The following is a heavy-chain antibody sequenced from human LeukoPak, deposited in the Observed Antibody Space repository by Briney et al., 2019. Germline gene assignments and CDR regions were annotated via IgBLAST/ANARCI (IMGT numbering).Heavy chain of an antibody. Sequence: PSETLSLTCTVSGGSISSGDYYWSWIRQPPGKGLEWIGYIYYSGSTYYNPSLKSRVTISVDTSKNQFSLKLSSVTAADTAVYYCARGGGFMVRASKDYWGQGTLVTVSS. D-gene: IGHD3-10*01. CDR2: IYYSGST. CDR1: GGSISSGDYY. V-gene: IGHV4-30-4*01. J-gene: IGHJ4*02. CDR3: ARGGGFMVRASKDY.